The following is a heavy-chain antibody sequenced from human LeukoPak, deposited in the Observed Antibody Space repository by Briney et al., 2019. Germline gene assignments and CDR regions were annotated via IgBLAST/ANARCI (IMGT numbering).Heavy chain of an antibody. CDR2: ISGSGGST. Sequence: PGGSLRLSCAASGFTFSSYAMSWVRQAPGKGLEWVSAISGSGGSTYYADSVKGRFTISRDNSKNTLYLQMNSLRAEDTAVYYCAKVPPRGVCGGGGCYFDYGGQGTLVTVSS. D-gene: IGHD2-21*01. V-gene: IGHV3-23*01. CDR1: GFTFSSYA. CDR3: AKVPPRGVCGGGGCYFDY. J-gene: IGHJ4*02.